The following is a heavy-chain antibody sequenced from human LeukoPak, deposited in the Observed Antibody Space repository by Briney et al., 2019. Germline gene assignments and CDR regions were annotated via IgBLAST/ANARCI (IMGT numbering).Heavy chain of an antibody. Sequence: GRSLRLSCAASGFTFSSYAMHWVRQAPGKGLEWVAVISYDGSNKYYADSVKGRFTISRDNSKNTLYLQMNSLRAEDTAVYYCAITSSSWYHFDYWGQGTLVTVSS. J-gene: IGHJ4*02. CDR1: GFTFSSYA. D-gene: IGHD6-13*01. CDR3: AITSSSWYHFDY. V-gene: IGHV3-30-3*01. CDR2: ISYDGSNK.